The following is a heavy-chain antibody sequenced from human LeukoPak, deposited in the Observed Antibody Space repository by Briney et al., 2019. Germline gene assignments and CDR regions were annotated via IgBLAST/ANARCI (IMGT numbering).Heavy chain of an antibody. Sequence: VASVKVSCKASGYTFTGHYMNSVRLAPGQGLEWMGWINPTGGTTYAQKFQDRVTMTRDTSINTAYMEVSGLRSDDTAVYYCARDLGWSSSHWGQGTLVTVSS. CDR2: INPTGGT. CDR3: ARDLGWSSSH. D-gene: IGHD6-6*01. J-gene: IGHJ4*02. V-gene: IGHV1-2*02. CDR1: GYTFTGHY.